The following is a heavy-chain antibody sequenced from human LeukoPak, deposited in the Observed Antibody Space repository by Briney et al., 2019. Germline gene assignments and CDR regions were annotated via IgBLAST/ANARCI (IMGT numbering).Heavy chain of an antibody. Sequence: GGSLRLSCAASGFTFSSYSMNWVRQAPGKGLEWVSYISSSSSTIYYADSVKGRFTISRDNAKNSLYLQMNSLRAEDTAVYYCARGGGSTTFEANWFDPWGQGTLVTVSS. J-gene: IGHJ5*02. CDR2: ISSSSSTI. CDR1: GFTFSSYS. V-gene: IGHV3-48*01. CDR3: ARGGGSTTFEANWFDP. D-gene: IGHD3-16*01.